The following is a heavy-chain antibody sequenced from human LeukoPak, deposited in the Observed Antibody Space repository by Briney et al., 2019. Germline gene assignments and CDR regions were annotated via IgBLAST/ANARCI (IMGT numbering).Heavy chain of an antibody. Sequence: KSGGSLRLSCAASGFTFSSYSMNWVRQAPGKGLEWVSSISSSSSYIYYADSVKGRFTISRDNAKNSLYLQMNSLRAEDTAVHYCASWVVVTARGGAFDIWGQGTMVTVSS. V-gene: IGHV3-21*01. CDR2: ISSSSSYI. CDR3: ASWVVVTARGGAFDI. D-gene: IGHD2-21*02. J-gene: IGHJ3*02. CDR1: GFTFSSYS.